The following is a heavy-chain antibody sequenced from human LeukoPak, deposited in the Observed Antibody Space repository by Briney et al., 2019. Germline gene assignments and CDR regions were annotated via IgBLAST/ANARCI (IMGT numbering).Heavy chain of an antibody. CDR1: GGSFSGYY. CDR3: ARGNTWVKQLVTGEYAFDI. V-gene: IGHV4-34*01. D-gene: IGHD6-13*01. Sequence: PSETLSLTCAVYGGSFSGYYWSWIRQPPGKGLEWIGEINRSGSTNYNPSLKSRVTISVDTSKNQFSLKLSSVTAADTAVYYCARGNTWVKQLVTGEYAFDIWGQGTMVTVSS. J-gene: IGHJ3*02. CDR2: INRSGST.